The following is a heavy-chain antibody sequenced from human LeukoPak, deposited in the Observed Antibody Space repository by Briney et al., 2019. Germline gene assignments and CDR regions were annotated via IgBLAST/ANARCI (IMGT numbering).Heavy chain of an antibody. CDR1: GFTFSNYA. D-gene: IGHD3-10*01. CDR3: ARHRITMVRGGNNWFDP. J-gene: IGHJ5*02. V-gene: IGHV4-39*01. Sequence: GSLRLSCAASGFTFSNYAMSWVRQPPGKGLEWIGSIYYSGSTYYNPSLKSRVTISVDTSKNQFSLKLSSVTAADAAVYYCARHRITMVRGGNNWFDPWGQGTLVTVSS. CDR2: IYYSGST.